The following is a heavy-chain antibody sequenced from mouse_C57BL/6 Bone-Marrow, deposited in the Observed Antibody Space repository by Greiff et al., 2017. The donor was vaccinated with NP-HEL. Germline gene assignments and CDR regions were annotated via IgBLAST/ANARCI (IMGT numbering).Heavy chain of an antibody. CDR1: GYTFTSYD. Sequence: VKLQESGPELVKPGASVKLSCKASGYTFTSYDINWVKQRPGQGLEWIGWIYPRDGSTKYNGKFKGKATLTVDTSSSTAYMELHSLTSEDSAVYFCASYSLWYFDVWGTGTTVTVSS. CDR2: IYPRDGST. CDR3: ASYSLWYFDV. V-gene: IGHV1-85*01. J-gene: IGHJ1*03.